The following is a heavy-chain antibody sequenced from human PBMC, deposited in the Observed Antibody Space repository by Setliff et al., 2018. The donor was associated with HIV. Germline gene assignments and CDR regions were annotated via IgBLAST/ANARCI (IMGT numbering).Heavy chain of an antibody. CDR1: GDIFTNYY. CDR3: ARAPPYSTGWGIDY. V-gene: IGHV1-46*01. Sequence: ASVKVSCKASGDIFTNYYVHWVRQAPGQGLEWMGIINPGGGTTSYPRKLRDKVTLTRDTSTSTVYMELTYLTSEDTAVYYCARAPPYSTGWGIDYWGQGTLVTVSS. CDR2: INPGGGTT. J-gene: IGHJ4*02. D-gene: IGHD6-19*01.